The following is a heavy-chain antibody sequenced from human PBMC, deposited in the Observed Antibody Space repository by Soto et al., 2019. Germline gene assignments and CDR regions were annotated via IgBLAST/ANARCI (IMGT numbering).Heavy chain of an antibody. Sequence: ASVKVSCKASGCTFSSYAISWVRQAPGQGLEWMGGIIPIFGTANYAQKFQGRVTITADKSTSTAYMELSSLRSEDTAVYYCAREGIPAYYYGMDVWGQGTTVTVSS. CDR2: IIPIFGTA. J-gene: IGHJ6*02. D-gene: IGHD2-21*01. CDR1: GCTFSSYA. CDR3: AREGIPAYYYGMDV. V-gene: IGHV1-69*06.